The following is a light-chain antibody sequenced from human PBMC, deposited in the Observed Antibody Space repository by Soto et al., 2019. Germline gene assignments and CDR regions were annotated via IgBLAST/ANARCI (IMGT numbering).Light chain of an antibody. CDR2: QVT. J-gene: IGLJ1*01. CDR3: SSYTTTSTYV. Sequence: QSSLTQPASXYRSPGHSITISCTGTNSDVVGYDYVSWYQQHPDKAPKFMIYQVTNRPSGVSHRFSGSKSGNKAYTTISGLQAEDEADYYCSSYTTTSTYVFGTGTKV. V-gene: IGLV2-14*01. CDR1: NSDVVGYDY.